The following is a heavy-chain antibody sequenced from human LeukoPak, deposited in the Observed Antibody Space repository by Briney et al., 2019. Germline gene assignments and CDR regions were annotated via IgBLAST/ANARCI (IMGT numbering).Heavy chain of an antibody. D-gene: IGHD2-2*01. J-gene: IGHJ4*02. Sequence: GGSLRLSCAASGFTFSSYGMHWVRQAPGKGLEWVAFIRYDGSNKYYADSVKGRFTISRDNSKNTLYLQMNSLRAEDTAVYYCAKDGPYCSSTSCSSWGQGTLVTVSS. CDR1: GFTFSSYG. V-gene: IGHV3-30*02. CDR3: AKDGPYCSSTSCSS. CDR2: IRYDGSNK.